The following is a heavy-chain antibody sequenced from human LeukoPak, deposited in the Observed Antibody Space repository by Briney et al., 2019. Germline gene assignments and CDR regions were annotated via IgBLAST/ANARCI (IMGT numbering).Heavy chain of an antibody. D-gene: IGHD1-26*01. Sequence: GGSLRLSCAASGFTVSSNYMSWVRQAPGKGLEWVSVIYSGGSTYYADSVKSRFTISRDNSKNTLYLQMNSLRAEDTAVYYCARGYSGNYRIDYWGQGTLVTVSS. CDR2: IYSGGST. V-gene: IGHV3-66*01. CDR1: GFTVSSNY. CDR3: ARGYSGNYRIDY. J-gene: IGHJ4*02.